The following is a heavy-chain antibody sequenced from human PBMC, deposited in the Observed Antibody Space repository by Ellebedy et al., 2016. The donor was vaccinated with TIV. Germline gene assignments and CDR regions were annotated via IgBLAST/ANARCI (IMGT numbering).Heavy chain of an antibody. D-gene: IGHD5-18*01. CDR3: AKDRTPGDGYWVFDY. J-gene: IGHJ4*02. V-gene: IGHV3-23*01. CDR2: IVGNGAH. CDR1: GFTFSRYA. Sequence: GESLKISCAASGFTFSRYAMNWVRQAPGKGLEWVSGIVGNGAHVYADSVKGRLTISRDNSKSTLDLQMNSLRAEDTAVYFCAKDRTPGDGYWVFDYWGQGTLVTVSS.